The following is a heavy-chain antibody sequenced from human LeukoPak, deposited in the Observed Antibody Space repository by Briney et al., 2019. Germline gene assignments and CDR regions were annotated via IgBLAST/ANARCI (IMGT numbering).Heavy chain of an antibody. CDR3: ARGLRVPTYYCDSNSQEFDY. Sequence: SETPSLTCAVYGRSFSGYYWSWIRQPPGKGLEWIGEINHSGSTNYNPSLKSRVTISVDTSKNQFSLKLSSVTAADTAVYYCARGLRVPTYYCDSNSQEFDYWGQGTLVTVSS. CDR1: GRSFSGYY. CDR2: INHSGST. J-gene: IGHJ4*02. V-gene: IGHV4-34*01. D-gene: IGHD3-22*01.